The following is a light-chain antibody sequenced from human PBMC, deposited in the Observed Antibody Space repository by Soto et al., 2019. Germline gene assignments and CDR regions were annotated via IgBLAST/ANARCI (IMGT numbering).Light chain of an antibody. CDR1: QSISDR. CDR2: DAS. Sequence: DIQMTQSPSTLSASVGDRVTITCRASQSISDRLAWYQRKPGKAPQLLIFDASSLESGVPSRFSGSGYGTEFTITISSLQPYDFAAYDCQPYSIGWEFGQGTKVEIK. V-gene: IGKV1-5*01. CDR3: QPYSIGWE. J-gene: IGKJ1*01.